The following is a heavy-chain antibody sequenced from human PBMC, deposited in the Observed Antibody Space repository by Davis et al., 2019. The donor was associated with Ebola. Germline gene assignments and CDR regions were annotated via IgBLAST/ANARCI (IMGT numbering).Heavy chain of an antibody. J-gene: IGHJ4*02. CDR3: AREVLDSSGYYDY. V-gene: IGHV1-69*05. Sequence: SVKVSCKASGGTFSSYAISWVRQAPGQGLEWMGGIIPIFGTANYAQKFQGRVTMTRDTSISTAYMELSRLRSDDTAVYYCAREVLDSSGYYDYWGQGTLVTVSS. CDR2: IIPIFGTA. D-gene: IGHD3-22*01. CDR1: GGTFSSYA.